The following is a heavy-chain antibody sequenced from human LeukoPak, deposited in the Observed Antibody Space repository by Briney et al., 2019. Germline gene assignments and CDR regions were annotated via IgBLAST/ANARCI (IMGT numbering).Heavy chain of an antibody. D-gene: IGHD3-10*01. Sequence: GASVKVSCKASGGTFSSYAISWVRQAPGQGLEWMGGIIPIFGTANYAQKFQGRVTITADESTSTAYMELSSLRSEDTAVYYCARDSSSELLWFGELLSFDYWGQGTLVTVSS. CDR1: GGTFSSYA. V-gene: IGHV1-69*13. J-gene: IGHJ4*02. CDR2: IIPIFGTA. CDR3: ARDSSSELLWFGELLSFDY.